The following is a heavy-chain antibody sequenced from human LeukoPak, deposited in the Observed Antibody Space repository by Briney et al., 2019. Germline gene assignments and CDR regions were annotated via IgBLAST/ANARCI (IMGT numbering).Heavy chain of an antibody. Sequence: PGGSLRLSCAASGFTFSSYSMNWVRQAPGKGLEWVSSISSSSSYIYYADSVKGRFAISRDNAKNSLYLQMNSLRAEDTAVYYCARGLGSYDSSGYYYVAFDIWGQGTMVTVSS. CDR3: ARGLGSYDSSGYYYVAFDI. J-gene: IGHJ3*02. CDR2: ISSSSSYI. D-gene: IGHD3-22*01. CDR1: GFTFSSYS. V-gene: IGHV3-21*01.